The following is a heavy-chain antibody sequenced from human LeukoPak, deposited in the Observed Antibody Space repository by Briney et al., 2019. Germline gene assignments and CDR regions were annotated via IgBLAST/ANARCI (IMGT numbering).Heavy chain of an antibody. CDR3: ARHGGIAVAHLPYYFDY. Sequence: SETLSLTCTVSGGSISSYYWSWIRQPPGKGLEWIGYIYYSGGTNYNPSLKSRVTISVDTSKNQFSLKLSSVTAADTAVYYCARHGGIAVAHLPYYFDYWGQGTLVTVSS. V-gene: IGHV4-59*08. D-gene: IGHD6-19*01. CDR1: GGSISSYY. J-gene: IGHJ4*02. CDR2: IYYSGGT.